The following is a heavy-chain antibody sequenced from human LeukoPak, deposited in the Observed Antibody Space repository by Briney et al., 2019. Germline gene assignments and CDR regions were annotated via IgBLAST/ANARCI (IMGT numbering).Heavy chain of an antibody. CDR1: GYTFTGYY. D-gene: IGHD3-22*01. J-gene: IGHJ4*02. CDR3: ARDDSSGYYYSFDY. V-gene: IGHV1-2*02. Sequence: GASVKVSCKASGYTFTGYYMHWVRQAPGQGLEWMGWINPNSGGTNYAQKFQGGVTMTRDTSISTAYMELSRLRSDDTAVYYCARDDSSGYYYSFDYWGQGTLVTVSS. CDR2: INPNSGGT.